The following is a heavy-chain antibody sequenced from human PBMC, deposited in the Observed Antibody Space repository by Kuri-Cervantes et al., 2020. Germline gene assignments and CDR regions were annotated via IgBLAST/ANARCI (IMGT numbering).Heavy chain of an antibody. Sequence: GESLKISCAASGFIFSSYWMNWVRQAPGKGLEWVANIQHDGSEKYYVDSVKGGFPISRDNAKSSLYLQMNSLSAEDTAFYYCSAYYGSVSSYYWGQGTLVTVSS. J-gene: IGHJ4*02. CDR3: SAYYGSVSSYY. V-gene: IGHV3-7*01. D-gene: IGHD3-10*01. CDR2: IQHDGSEK. CDR1: GFIFSSYW.